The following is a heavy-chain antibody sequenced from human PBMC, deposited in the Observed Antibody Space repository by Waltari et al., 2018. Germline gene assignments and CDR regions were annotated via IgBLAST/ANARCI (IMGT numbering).Heavy chain of an antibody. CDR2: IYYSGRT. CDR1: GGSISSYS. CDR3: AREPLNSSGWYRMYYFDY. Sequence: QVQLQESGPGLVKPSETLSLTCTVSGGSISSYSWSWIRQPPGKGLEWIGYIYYSGRTNYNPSLKSRVTISVDTSKNQFSLKVSSVTAADTAVYYCAREPLNSSGWYRMYYFDYWGQGTLVTVSS. D-gene: IGHD6-19*01. J-gene: IGHJ4*02. V-gene: IGHV4-59*01.